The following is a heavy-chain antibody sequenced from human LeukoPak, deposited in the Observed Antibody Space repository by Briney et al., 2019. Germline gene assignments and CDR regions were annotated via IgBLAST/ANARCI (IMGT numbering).Heavy chain of an antibody. D-gene: IGHD3-3*01. CDR1: GYTFISHG. CDR3: ARDLAVLGVVFTSYMDV. Sequence: ASLKVSCKASGYTFISHGITWVRQAPRQGLEWMGWISTYSGNTHYAQKFQGRVTLTKDTSTTTAYLELRSLRSDDTAVYYCARDLAVLGVVFTSYMDVWGQGTPVTVSS. CDR2: ISTYSGNT. V-gene: IGHV1-18*01. J-gene: IGHJ6*03.